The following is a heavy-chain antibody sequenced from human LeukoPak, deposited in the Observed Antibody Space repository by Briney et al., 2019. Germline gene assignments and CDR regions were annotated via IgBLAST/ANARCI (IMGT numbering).Heavy chain of an antibody. Sequence: GGSLRLSCAASGFTFSSYWMSWIRQAPGKGLEWVSYISSSGSTIYYADSVKDRFTISRDNAKNSLYLQMNSLRAEDTAVYYCARETTGDLYYFDYWGQGTLVTVSS. V-gene: IGHV3-11*01. J-gene: IGHJ4*02. CDR3: ARETTGDLYYFDY. D-gene: IGHD7-27*01. CDR1: GFTFSSYW. CDR2: ISSSGSTI.